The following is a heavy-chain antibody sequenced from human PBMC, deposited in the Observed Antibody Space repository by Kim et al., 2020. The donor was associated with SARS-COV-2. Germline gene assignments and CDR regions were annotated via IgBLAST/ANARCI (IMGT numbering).Heavy chain of an antibody. V-gene: IGHV4-59*13. CDR3: ARNRGYSYGYYDYYGMDV. CDR1: GGSISSYY. Sequence: SETLSLTCTVSGGSISSYYWSWIRQPPGKGLEWIGYIYYSGSTNDNPSLKSRVTISVDTSKNQFSLKLSSVTAADTAAYYCARNRGYSYGYYDYYGMDV. J-gene: IGHJ6*01. D-gene: IGHD5-18*01. CDR2: IYYSGST.